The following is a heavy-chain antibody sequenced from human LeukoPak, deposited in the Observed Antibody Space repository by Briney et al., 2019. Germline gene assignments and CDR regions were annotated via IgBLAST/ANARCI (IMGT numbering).Heavy chain of an antibody. CDR1: GFTFSSYA. J-gene: IGHJ6*03. CDR3: IIEPWYYVDV. V-gene: IGHV3-23*01. Sequence: GGSLRLSCAASGFTFSSYAMSWVRQAPGKGLEWVSAISGSGGSTYYADSVKGRFTISRDDSKNTAYLQMNSLKSEDTAVYYCIIEPWYYVDVWGKGTAVTVSS. CDR2: ISGSGGST.